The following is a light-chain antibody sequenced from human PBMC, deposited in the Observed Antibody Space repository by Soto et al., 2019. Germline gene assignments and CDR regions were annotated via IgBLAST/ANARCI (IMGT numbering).Light chain of an antibody. J-gene: IGLJ3*02. Sequence: QSVLTQSSSASASPGSSVKLTCTLSSGHSSYIIAWHQQQPGKAPRYLMKLEGSGSYNKGSGVPDRFSGSSSGADRYLTISNLQFEDEADYYCETWDSNTWVFGGGTKVTVL. CDR2: LEGSGSY. CDR3: ETWDSNTWV. CDR1: SGHSSYI. V-gene: IGLV4-60*02.